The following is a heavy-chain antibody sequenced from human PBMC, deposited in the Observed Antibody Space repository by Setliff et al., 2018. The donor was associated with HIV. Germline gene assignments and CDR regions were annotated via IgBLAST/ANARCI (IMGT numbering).Heavy chain of an antibody. D-gene: IGHD3-3*01. CDR2: INHSGTT. CDR3: ARDRRSIFGVDTKNWFDP. J-gene: IGHJ5*02. Sequence: PSETLSLTCNVSGGSISGYYWSWIRQSPGKGLEWIGYINHSGTTNYNTSLKGRVTISGDTSKKQFSLKLSSVTAADTAVYYCARDRRSIFGVDTKNWFDPWGQGTLVTVSS. V-gene: IGHV4-59*12. CDR1: GGSISGYY.